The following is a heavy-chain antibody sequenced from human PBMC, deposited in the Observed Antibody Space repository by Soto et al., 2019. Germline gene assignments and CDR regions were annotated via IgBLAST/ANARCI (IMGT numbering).Heavy chain of an antibody. CDR2: IWYDGSNK. CDR3: ARDSTSYYDFWSGYYSFYYYHYGMDV. V-gene: IGHV3-33*01. J-gene: IGHJ6*02. Sequence: GGSLRLSCAASGFTFSSYGMHWVRQAPGKGLEWVAVIWYDGSNKYYADSVKGRFTISRDNSKNTLYLQMNSLRAEDTAVYHCARDSTSYYDFWSGYYSFYYYHYGMDVWGQGTTVTVSS. D-gene: IGHD3-3*01. CDR1: GFTFSSYG.